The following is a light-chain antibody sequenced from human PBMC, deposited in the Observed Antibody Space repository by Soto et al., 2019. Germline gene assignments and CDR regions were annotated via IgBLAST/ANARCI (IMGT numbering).Light chain of an antibody. J-gene: IGKJ1*01. Sequence: IVLTQTPGTLSLSPGERATLSCRASQSVSSSHLAWYQQKPGQAPRLLIYAASSRATGIPDRFSGSGSGTDCTLIISRLEPEDVAVYYWQQYDGSPLTFCQGTKVEIK. CDR2: AAS. CDR1: QSVSSSH. CDR3: QQYDGSPLT. V-gene: IGKV3-20*01.